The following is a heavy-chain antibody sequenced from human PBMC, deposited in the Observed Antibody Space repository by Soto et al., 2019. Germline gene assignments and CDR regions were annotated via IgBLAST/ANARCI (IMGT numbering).Heavy chain of an antibody. Sequence: QVQLVQSGAEEKKPGASVKISCKASGYTFTTYPMHWVRQAPGQSLEWMGWINTGNGNTKYSQKFQARVTITRDTSANTGYMQLSSLRSEDTAVYYCATDRGGYCSGGSCSEALFSPWGQGTLVTVSS. V-gene: IGHV1-3*05. CDR1: GYTFTTYP. J-gene: IGHJ5*02. CDR2: INTGNGNT. D-gene: IGHD2-15*01. CDR3: ATDRGGYCSGGSCSEALFSP.